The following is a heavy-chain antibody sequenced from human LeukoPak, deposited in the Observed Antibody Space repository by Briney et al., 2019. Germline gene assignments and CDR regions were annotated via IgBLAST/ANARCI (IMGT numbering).Heavy chain of an antibody. V-gene: IGHV3-23*01. Sequence: GGSLRLSCAASGFIFSSCAMSWVRQAPGKGLGWVSIISDSGASTYYADSVKGRFTISRDNSKNTLYLQVNSLRAEDAAVYYCAKGGLRNWRYFDYWGQGTLVTVSS. CDR3: AKGGLRNWRYFDY. CDR1: GFIFSSCA. D-gene: IGHD1-20*01. J-gene: IGHJ4*02. CDR2: ISDSGAST.